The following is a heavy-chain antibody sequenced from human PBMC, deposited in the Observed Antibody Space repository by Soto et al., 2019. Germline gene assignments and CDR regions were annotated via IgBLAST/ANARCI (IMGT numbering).Heavy chain of an antibody. V-gene: IGHV4-59*08. J-gene: IGHJ4*02. CDR3: ARHSRGNSGYDSPCDY. CDR1: GGSISTFY. CDR2: IYHSGST. D-gene: IGHD5-12*01. Sequence: SETLSLTCTVSGGSISTFYWSWIRQPPGKGLEWIGHIYHSGSTTYNPSLKSRVTISVDTSKKQFSLKLSSVTAADTAMYYCARHSRGNSGYDSPCDYWGQGTLVTVS.